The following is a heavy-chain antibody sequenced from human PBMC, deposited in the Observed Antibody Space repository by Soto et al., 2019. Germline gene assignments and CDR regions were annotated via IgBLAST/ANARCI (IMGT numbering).Heavy chain of an antibody. D-gene: IGHD6-19*01. J-gene: IGHJ6*02. CDR2: VSYDRSNK. CDR1: GFTFSSYG. Sequence: GGSLRLSCAASGFTFSSYGMHWVRQAPGKGLEWVAVVSYDRSNKYYADSVKGRFTISRDNSKNTLYLQMNSLRAEDTAVYFCAKDQRYSSDCSYYGMDVWGQGSTVTVSS. CDR3: AKDQRYSSDCSYYGMDV. V-gene: IGHV3-30*18.